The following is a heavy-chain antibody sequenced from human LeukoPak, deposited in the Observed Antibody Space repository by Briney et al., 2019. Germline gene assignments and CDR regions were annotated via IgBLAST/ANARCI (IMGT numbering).Heavy chain of an antibody. D-gene: IGHD2-2*02. CDR2: ISASGGGA. J-gene: IGHJ4*02. Sequence: GGSLRLSCAASGFTFKKYAMTWVRQAPGKGLEWVSTISASGGGAYYADSVKGRFTISRDNSKDTLSLQMNTLRAEDTAVYYCAKDVRRAEYCSATTCYTSSFDSWGQGTLDTVSS. CDR1: GFTFKKYA. CDR3: AKDVRRAEYCSATTCYTSSFDS. V-gene: IGHV3-23*01.